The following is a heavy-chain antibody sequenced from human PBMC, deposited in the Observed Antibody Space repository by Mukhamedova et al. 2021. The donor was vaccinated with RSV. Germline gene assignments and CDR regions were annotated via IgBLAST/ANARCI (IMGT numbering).Heavy chain of an antibody. V-gene: IGHV3-33*01. D-gene: IGHD1-14*01. CDR3: ARDNNRLGGSSTPLDY. CDR2: IWYNGSKK. Sequence: STWGMHWVRQAPGKGLEWVAVIWYNGSKKNYADSVKGRFTISRDNSKSTLYLQMSSLRADDTAVYYCARDNNRLGGSSTPLDYWVQGT. J-gene: IGHJ4*02. CDR1: STWG.